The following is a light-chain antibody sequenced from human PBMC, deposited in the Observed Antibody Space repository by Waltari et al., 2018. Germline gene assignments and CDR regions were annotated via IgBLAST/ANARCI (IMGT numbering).Light chain of an antibody. CDR3: QQSYNTPQT. Sequence: DIQMTQSPSSLSASVGDRVTITCRASQSISSYLNWYHQKPGKAPKTLTYAASSLQSGVPSRFSGSGSGTDFTLTISSLQPEDFATYYCQQSYNTPQTFGQGTKVEIK. J-gene: IGKJ2*01. CDR1: QSISSY. CDR2: AAS. V-gene: IGKV1-39*01.